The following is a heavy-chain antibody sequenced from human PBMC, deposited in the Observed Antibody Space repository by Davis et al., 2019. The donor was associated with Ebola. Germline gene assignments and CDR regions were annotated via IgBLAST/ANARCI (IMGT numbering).Heavy chain of an antibody. CDR3: ARDQDTSPEWNWSDS. Sequence: GESLKISCAASGYTFSTYGMHWVRQAQGKGLEWVAVIWYDGSNKYYADSVKGRFTISRDNSKNTLYLQMNSLRAEDTALYYCARDQDTSPEWNWSDSWGQGTLVTVSS. J-gene: IGHJ5*01. V-gene: IGHV3-33*01. CDR1: GYTFSTYG. D-gene: IGHD3-3*01. CDR2: IWYDGSNK.